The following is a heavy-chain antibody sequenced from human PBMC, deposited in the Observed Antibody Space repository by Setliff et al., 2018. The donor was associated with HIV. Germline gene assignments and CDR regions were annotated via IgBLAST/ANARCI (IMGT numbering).Heavy chain of an antibody. V-gene: IGHV1-69*10. CDR1: GGTFSSCA. CDR3: PRIHGYYYRPRAFDN. CDR2: IIPILGIA. J-gene: IGHJ3*02. Sequence: GASVKVSCKASGGTFSSCAISWVRQAPGQGLEWMGGIIPILGIANYAQKCQGRVTITADKSTSTAYMELSSLRSEDTAVYYCPRIHGYYYRPRAFDNWGXXXXVTVSS. D-gene: IGHD5-12*01.